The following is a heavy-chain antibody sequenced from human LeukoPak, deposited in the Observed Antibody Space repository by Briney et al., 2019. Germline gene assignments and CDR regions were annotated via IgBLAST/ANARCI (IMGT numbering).Heavy chain of an antibody. CDR2: FDPEDGET. J-gene: IGHJ4*02. V-gene: IGHV1-24*01. CDR3: ARGLSLLRYFDWLLNY. Sequence: ASVKVSCKVSGYTLTELSMHWVRQAPGKGLEWMGGFDPEDGETIYAQKFQGRVTMTEDTSTDTAYMELSSLRSEDTAVYYCARGLSLLRYFDWLLNYWGQGTLVTVSS. D-gene: IGHD3-9*01. CDR1: GYTLTELS.